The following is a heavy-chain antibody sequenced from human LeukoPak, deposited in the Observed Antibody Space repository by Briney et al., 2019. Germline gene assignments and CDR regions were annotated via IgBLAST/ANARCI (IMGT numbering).Heavy chain of an antibody. CDR3: ARGLGYYYGSGSYYNNWFDP. Sequence: ASVKVSCKASGYTFTGYDINWVRQATGQGLEWMGWMNPNSGNTGYAQKFQGRVTMTRNTPISTAYMELSSLRSEDTAVYYCARGLGYYYGSGSYYNNWFDPWGQGTLVTVSS. CDR1: GYTFTGYD. V-gene: IGHV1-8*01. J-gene: IGHJ5*02. CDR2: MNPNSGNT. D-gene: IGHD3-10*01.